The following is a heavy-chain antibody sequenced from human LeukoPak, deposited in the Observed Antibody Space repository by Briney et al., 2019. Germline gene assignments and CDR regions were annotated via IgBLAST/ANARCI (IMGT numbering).Heavy chain of an antibody. CDR1: GYTFTSYG. D-gene: IGHD3-9*01. V-gene: IGHV1-18*01. CDR3: ARDRGGGILTGYYYQYYFDY. Sequence: ASVKVSCKASGYTFTSYGISWVRQAPGQGLEWMGWISAYNGNTNYAQKLQGRVTMTTDTSTSTAYMELRSLRSDDTAVYYCARDRGGGILTGYYYQYYFDYWGQGTLVTVSS. J-gene: IGHJ4*02. CDR2: ISAYNGNT.